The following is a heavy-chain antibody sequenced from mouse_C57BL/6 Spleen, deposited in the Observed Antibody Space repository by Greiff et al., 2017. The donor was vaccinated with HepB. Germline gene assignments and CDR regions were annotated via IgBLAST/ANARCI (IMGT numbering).Heavy chain of an antibody. V-gene: IGHV1-15*01. J-gene: IGHJ3*01. CDR3: TRFYYDYDVFLAY. Sequence: VQLQESGAELVRPGASVTLSCKASGYTFTDYEMHWVKQTPVHGLEWIGAIDPETGGTAYNQKFKGKAILTADKSSSTAYMELRSLTSEDSAVYYCTRFYYDYDVFLAYWGQGTLVTVSA. CDR1: GYTFTDYE. D-gene: IGHD2-4*01. CDR2: IDPETGGT.